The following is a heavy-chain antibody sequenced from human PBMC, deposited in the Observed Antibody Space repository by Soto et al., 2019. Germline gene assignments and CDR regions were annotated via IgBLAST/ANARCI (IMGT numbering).Heavy chain of an antibody. J-gene: IGHJ5*02. V-gene: IGHV1-24*01. CDR1: GYTLTELS. CDR2: FDPEDGET. CDR3: ARDYARISLVRGVIPWFDP. Sequence: GASVKVSCKVSGYTLTELSMHWVRQAPGKGLEWMGGFDPEDGETIYAQKLQGRVTMTTDTSTSTAYMELRSLRSDDTAIYYCARDYARISLVRGVIPWFDPWGQGTLVTVSS. D-gene: IGHD3-10*01.